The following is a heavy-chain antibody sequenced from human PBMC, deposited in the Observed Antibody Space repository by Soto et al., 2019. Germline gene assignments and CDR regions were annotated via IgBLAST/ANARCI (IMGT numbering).Heavy chain of an antibody. D-gene: IGHD3-3*01. J-gene: IGHJ4*02. V-gene: IGHV4-39*01. CDR2: IYYSGST. CDR3: ARQEYDFWSGYYRGFFDC. CDR1: GGSISSSSYY. Sequence: SETLSLTCTVSGGSISSSSYYWGWIRQPPGKGLEWIGSIYYSGSTYYNPSLKSRVTISVDTSKNQFSLKLSSVTAADTAVYYCARQEYDFWSGYYRGFFDCWGQGTLVTVSS.